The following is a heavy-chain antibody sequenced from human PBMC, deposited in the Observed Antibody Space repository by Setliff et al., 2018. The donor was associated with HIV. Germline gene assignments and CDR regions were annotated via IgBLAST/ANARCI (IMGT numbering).Heavy chain of an antibody. V-gene: IGHV4-61*10. D-gene: IGHD1-7*01. CDR3: ARVVELQWGKAWFHP. CDR1: GASLNSGSYF. CDR2: IYYSGST. J-gene: IGHJ5*02. Sequence: SETLSLTCTVSGASLNSGSYFWSWVRQPAGKGLEWIGYIYYSGSTYYNPSLKSRVTISVDTSKNQFSLKLSSVTAADTAVYYCARVVELQWGKAWFHPWGQGTLVTVSS.